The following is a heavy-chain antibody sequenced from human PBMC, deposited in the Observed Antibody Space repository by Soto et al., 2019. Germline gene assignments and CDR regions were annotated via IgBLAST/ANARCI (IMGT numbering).Heavy chain of an antibody. CDR2: INHSGSA. J-gene: IGHJ4*02. CDR1: GGSLSGYY. Sequence: TSETLSLTCAVYGGSLSGYYWSWIRQSPGKGLEWIGQINHSGSANYHPSLKSRVTIFLHTSGNEFSLELSSVTAADTSVYYCARDKITGLFDYWGQGTLVTVSS. D-gene: IGHD2-8*02. CDR3: ARDKITGLFDY. V-gene: IGHV4-34*01.